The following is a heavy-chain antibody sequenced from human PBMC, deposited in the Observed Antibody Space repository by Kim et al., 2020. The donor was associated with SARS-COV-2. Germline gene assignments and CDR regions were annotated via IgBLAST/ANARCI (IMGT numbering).Heavy chain of an antibody. Sequence: SETLSLTCAVYGGSFSDFNWTWIRQSPGKGLEWLGDITHSGSVNYTPSLKSRVTISKDTSKNQFSLRLTSVTAADTGSYYCARGRAGVVPSPVLGLGPYYEYFMVDVWGRGTAVTVSS. CDR2: ITHSGSV. D-gene: IGHD3-16*01. J-gene: IGHJ6*02. V-gene: IGHV4-34*01. CDR3: ARGRAGVVPSPVLGLGPYYEYFMVDV. CDR1: GGSFSDFN.